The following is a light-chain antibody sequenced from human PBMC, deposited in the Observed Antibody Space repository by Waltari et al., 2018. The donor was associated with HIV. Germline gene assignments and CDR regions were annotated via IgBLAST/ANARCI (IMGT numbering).Light chain of an antibody. V-gene: IGLV2-18*01. CDR3: SLYTGTTNEL. CDR2: EVN. Sequence: QSALTQPPSVSGSPGQSVSISCTGSSSDVGSYNRVSWYQQPPGTAPKLIIYEVNKRPSGVPDRFSGSQSGNTASLTISGLQAEDEADYYGSLYTGTTNELFGGGTKLTVL. J-gene: IGLJ2*01. CDR1: SSDVGSYNR.